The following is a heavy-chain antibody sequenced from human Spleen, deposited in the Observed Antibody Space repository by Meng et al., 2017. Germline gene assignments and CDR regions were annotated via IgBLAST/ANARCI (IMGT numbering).Heavy chain of an antibody. CDR3: ARDLYDSGAYYYFDY. CDR1: GGSISSSSYY. V-gene: IGHV4-39*07. J-gene: IGHJ4*02. Sequence: SETLSLTCTVSGGSISSSSYYWGWIRQPPGTGLEWIASISYSGSTYYNPSLKSRVTVSVDTSKNHFSLNLSSVTAADTAVYYCARDLYDSGAYYYFDYWGQGTLVTVSS. CDR2: ISYSGST. D-gene: IGHD3-22*01.